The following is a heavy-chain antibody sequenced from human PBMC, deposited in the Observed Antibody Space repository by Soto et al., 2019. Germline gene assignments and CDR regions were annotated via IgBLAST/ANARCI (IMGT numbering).Heavy chain of an antibody. D-gene: IGHD1-7*01. Sequence: QPWGSMRISCAASGFAFSSYGMSWFRQAPGKGLEWVSTIGGSGGSTYYADSVKGRFTISRDNLRHTLFLQMNSLRADDTALYYCAKDRWEFRTTAFDYWGQGTLVTVSS. CDR2: IGGSGGST. J-gene: IGHJ4*02. CDR1: GFAFSSYG. V-gene: IGHV3-23*01. CDR3: AKDRWEFRTTAFDY.